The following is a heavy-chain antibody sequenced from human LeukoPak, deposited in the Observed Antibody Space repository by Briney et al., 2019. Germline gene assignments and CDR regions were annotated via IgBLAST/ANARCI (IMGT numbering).Heavy chain of an antibody. CDR2: IYSGGNT. Sequence: PGGSLRLSCAASGTTVSSNYMSWVRQAPGKGLEWVSVIYSGGNTYYADSVKGRFTISRDNSKNTLYLQMNSLRPEDTAVYYCMLPPWAAGGPWGQGTLVTVSS. V-gene: IGHV3-53*01. CDR1: GTTVSSNY. D-gene: IGHD6-13*01. CDR3: MLPPWAAGGP. J-gene: IGHJ5*02.